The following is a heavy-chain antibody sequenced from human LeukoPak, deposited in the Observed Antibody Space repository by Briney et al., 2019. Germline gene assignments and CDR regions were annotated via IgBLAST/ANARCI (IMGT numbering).Heavy chain of an antibody. Sequence: SETLSLTCTVSGGSISSYYWSWIRQPAGKGLEWIGRIYTSGSTNYNPSLKSRVTMSVDTSKNQFSLKLSSVTAADTAVYYCARFFEGRPPAAGTQPFLNYYYYYYMDVWGKGTTVTVSS. D-gene: IGHD6-13*01. J-gene: IGHJ6*03. CDR3: ARFFEGRPPAAGTQPFLNYYYYYYMDV. V-gene: IGHV4-4*07. CDR2: IYTSGST. CDR1: GGSISSYY.